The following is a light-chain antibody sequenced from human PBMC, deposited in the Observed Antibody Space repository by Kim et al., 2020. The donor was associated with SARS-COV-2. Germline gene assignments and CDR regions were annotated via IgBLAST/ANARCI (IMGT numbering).Light chain of an antibody. Sequence: SYELTQPPSVSVSPGQTASITCSGDKLGDKYACLYQQKPGQSPVLVIYQDSKRPSGIPERFSGSNSGSTATLTISGTQAMDEADYYCQAWDSSNVVFGGG. CDR1: KLGDKY. V-gene: IGLV3-1*01. J-gene: IGLJ2*01. CDR2: QDS. CDR3: QAWDSSNVV.